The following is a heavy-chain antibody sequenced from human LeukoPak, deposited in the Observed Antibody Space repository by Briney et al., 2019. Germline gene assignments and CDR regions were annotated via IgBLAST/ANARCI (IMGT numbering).Heavy chain of an antibody. CDR3: ARESEAAGTYYLDH. V-gene: IGHV3-74*01. J-gene: IGHJ4*02. CDR1: GFTFNEFW. Sequence: TGGSLRLSCAASGFTFNEFWMHWVRLVPGKGLMWVARIHKDGLHTWYADSMKGRFTISRDNAENTVYLQLNSLRVEDTAVYYCARESEAAGTYYLDHWGQGNLVTVSS. D-gene: IGHD6-25*01. CDR2: IHKDGLHT.